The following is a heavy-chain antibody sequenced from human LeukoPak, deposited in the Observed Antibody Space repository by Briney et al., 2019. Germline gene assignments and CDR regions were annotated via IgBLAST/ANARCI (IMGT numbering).Heavy chain of an antibody. CDR1: GYTFTSYY. D-gene: IGHD2-2*01. V-gene: IGHV1-46*01. Sequence: ASVKVSCKASGYTFTSYYMHWVRQAPGQGLEWMGIINPSGGSTSYAQKFQGRVTMTRDTSTSTVYMELSSLRSEDTAVYYCAKDGGIARTIYYYGMDVWGQGTTVTVSS. CDR3: AKDGGIARTIYYYGMDV. CDR2: INPSGGST. J-gene: IGHJ6*02.